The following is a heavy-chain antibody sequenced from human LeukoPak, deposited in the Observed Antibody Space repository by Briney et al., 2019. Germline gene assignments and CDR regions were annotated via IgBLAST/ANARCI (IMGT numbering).Heavy chain of an antibody. J-gene: IGHJ4*02. CDR3: ARLWSTDCSGGSCPHQPNY. V-gene: IGHV4-39*01. CDR1: GGSVSSSSYH. D-gene: IGHD2-15*01. Sequence: QPSETLSLTCTVSGGSVSSSSYHWGWIRQPPGKGLEWIGSVFYSGSTYYNPSLKSRVTMSVDTSKNQFSLKLSSVIAADTAVYYCARLWSTDCSGGSCPHQPNYWGQGTLVTVSS. CDR2: VFYSGST.